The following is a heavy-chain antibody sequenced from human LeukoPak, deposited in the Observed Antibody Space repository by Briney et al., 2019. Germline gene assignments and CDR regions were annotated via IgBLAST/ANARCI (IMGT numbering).Heavy chain of an antibody. Sequence: PSETLSLTCTVSGGSISSYYWSWIRQPPGKGLEWIGYISYSGSTNYYPSLKSRVTLSVDTSKNQFSLRLNSVTAADTAVYFCARASSGWYGLFDYWGQGTLVTVSA. CDR3: ARASSGWYGLFDY. D-gene: IGHD6-19*01. CDR1: GGSISSYY. CDR2: ISYSGST. J-gene: IGHJ4*02. V-gene: IGHV4-59*01.